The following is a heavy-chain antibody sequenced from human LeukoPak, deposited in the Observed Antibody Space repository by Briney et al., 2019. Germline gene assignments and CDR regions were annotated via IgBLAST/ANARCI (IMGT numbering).Heavy chain of an antibody. CDR2: INTDGSRT. CDR1: GFTFSSYW. Sequence: GESLRLSCAASGFTFSSYWMHWVRQAPGKGLVWVSRINTDGSRTRYADSVKGRFTISRDNAKNTLYLQMNSLRAEDTAVYYCATGLQYYDFWSGYYTDYYYGMDAWGQGTTVTVSS. J-gene: IGHJ6*02. CDR3: ATGLQYYDFWSGYYTDYYYGMDA. D-gene: IGHD3-3*01. V-gene: IGHV3-74*01.